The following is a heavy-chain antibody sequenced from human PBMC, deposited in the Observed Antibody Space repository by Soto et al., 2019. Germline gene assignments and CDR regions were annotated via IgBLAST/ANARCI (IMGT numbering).Heavy chain of an antibody. V-gene: IGHV3-30*18. J-gene: IGHJ4*02. CDR2: ISYDGSNK. CDR3: AKDHYDSSGYYPLDY. Sequence: HLGGSLRLSCAASGFTFSSYGMHWVRQAPGKGLEWVAVISYDGSNKYYADSVKGRFTISRDNSKNTLYLQMNSLRAEDTAVYYCAKDHYDSSGYYPLDYWGQGTLVTVSS. D-gene: IGHD3-22*01. CDR1: GFTFSSYG.